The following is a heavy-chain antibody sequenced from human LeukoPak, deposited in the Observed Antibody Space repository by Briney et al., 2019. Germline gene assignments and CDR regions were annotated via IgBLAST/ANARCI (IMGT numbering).Heavy chain of an antibody. V-gene: IGHV1-69*13. J-gene: IGHJ5*02. Sequence: SVKVSCKASGYTFTSYAINWVRQAPGQGLEWMGGIIPIFGTANYAQKFQGRVTITADESTSTAYMELSSLRSEDTAVYYCARGLGRHCGGDCYGRFDPWGQGTLVTVPS. CDR3: ARGLGRHCGGDCYGRFDP. CDR1: GYTFTSYA. D-gene: IGHD2-21*02. CDR2: IIPIFGTA.